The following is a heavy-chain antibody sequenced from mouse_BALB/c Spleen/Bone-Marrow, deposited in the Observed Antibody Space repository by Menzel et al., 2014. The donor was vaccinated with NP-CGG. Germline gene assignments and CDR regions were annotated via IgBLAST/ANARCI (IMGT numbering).Heavy chain of an antibody. J-gene: IGHJ4*01. CDR3: ARTAYYAMDY. CDR1: GFDFSRYW. V-gene: IGHV4-2*02. Sequence: DVHLVESGGGLVQPGGSLNLSCAASGFDFSRYWMSWARQAPGKGQEWIGEINPGSSTINYTPSLKDKFIISRDNAKNTLYLQMSKVRSEDTALYYCARTAYYAMDYWDQGTSVTVSS. CDR2: INPGSSTI.